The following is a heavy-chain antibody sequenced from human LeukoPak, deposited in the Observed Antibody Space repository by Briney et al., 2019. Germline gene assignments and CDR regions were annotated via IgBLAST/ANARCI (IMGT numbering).Heavy chain of an antibody. CDR3: ARDSTIAARGDAFDI. Sequence: GASVKVSCKASGYTFTSYGISWVRQAPGQGLEWMGWISAYNGNTNYAQKLQGRVTMTTDTSTSTAYMELRSLRSDDTAVYYCARDSTIAARGDAFDIWGQGTMVTVSS. CDR1: GYTFTSYG. J-gene: IGHJ3*02. V-gene: IGHV1-18*01. D-gene: IGHD6-13*01. CDR2: ISAYNGNT.